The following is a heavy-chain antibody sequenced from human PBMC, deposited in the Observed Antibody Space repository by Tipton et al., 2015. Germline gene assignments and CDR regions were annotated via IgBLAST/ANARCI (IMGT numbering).Heavy chain of an antibody. CDR3: ARDSPHYAILSGHYKAPLDGMDV. J-gene: IGHJ6*02. Sequence: QVQLVQSGAEVKKPGASVKVSCKASGYNFIGYGISWVRQAPGQGLEWMGWISTYNGNTKYAEKIQGRVTMTTDTSTSTAYMELRSLRSDDTAMYYCARDSPHYAILSGHYKAPLDGMDVWGQGTTVIVSS. CDR2: ISTYNGNT. V-gene: IGHV1-18*01. D-gene: IGHD3-9*01. CDR1: GYNFIGYG.